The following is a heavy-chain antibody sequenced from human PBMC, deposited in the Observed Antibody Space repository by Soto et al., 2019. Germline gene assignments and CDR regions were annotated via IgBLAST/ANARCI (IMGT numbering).Heavy chain of an antibody. CDR1: GSTFSSYS. Sequence: HPGGSLRLSCAASGSTFSSYSMNWVRQAPGKGLEWVSYISSSSSTIYYADSVKGRFTISRDNAKNSLYLQMNSLRDEDTAVYYCARAPYGDYGASDYWGQGTLVTVSS. D-gene: IGHD4-17*01. V-gene: IGHV3-48*02. CDR2: ISSSSSTI. CDR3: ARAPYGDYGASDY. J-gene: IGHJ4*02.